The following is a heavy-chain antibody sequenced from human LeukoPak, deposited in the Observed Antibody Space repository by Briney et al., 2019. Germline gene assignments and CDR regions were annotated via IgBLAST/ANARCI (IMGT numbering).Heavy chain of an antibody. CDR3: ARGRRGYSYGYSRLFDY. Sequence: PSETLSLTCTVSGGSISSYYWSWIRQPPGKGLEWIGYIYYSGSTNYNPSLKSRVTISVDTSKNQFSLKLSSVTAADTAVYYCARGRRGYSYGYSRLFDYWGQGTLVTVSS. J-gene: IGHJ4*02. CDR1: GGSISSYY. D-gene: IGHD5-18*01. V-gene: IGHV4-59*01. CDR2: IYYSGST.